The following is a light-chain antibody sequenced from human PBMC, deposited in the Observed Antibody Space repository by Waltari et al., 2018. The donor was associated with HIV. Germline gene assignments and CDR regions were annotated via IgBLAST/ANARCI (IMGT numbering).Light chain of an antibody. J-gene: IGKJ4*01. V-gene: IGKV3-11*01. CDR1: QSASDY. CDR2: DAS. CDR3: QQRSNWRRSGLT. Sequence: EVVLTQSPATLSLSPGERATLSCRASQSASDYLAWYQQKPGQAPRLLIYDASNRATGIPARFSGSGSGTDFTLTISSLEPEDFAVYYCQQRSNWRRSGLTFGGGTKVEIK.